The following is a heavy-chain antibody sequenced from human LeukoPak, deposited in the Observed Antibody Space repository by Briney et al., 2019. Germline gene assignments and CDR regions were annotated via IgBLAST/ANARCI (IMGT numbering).Heavy chain of an antibody. Sequence: ASVKVSCKVSGYTLTELSMHWVRQAPGKGLEWMGGFDPEDGETIYAQKFQGRVTMTEDTSTDTAYMELSGLRSEDTAVYYCATAINSYYYDSSGYRFDYWGQGTLVTVSS. CDR3: ATAINSYYYDSSGYRFDY. D-gene: IGHD3-22*01. J-gene: IGHJ4*02. CDR1: GYTLTELS. V-gene: IGHV1-24*01. CDR2: FDPEDGET.